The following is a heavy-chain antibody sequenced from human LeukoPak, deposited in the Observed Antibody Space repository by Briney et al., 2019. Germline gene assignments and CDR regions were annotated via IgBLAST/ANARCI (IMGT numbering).Heavy chain of an antibody. J-gene: IGHJ6*04. V-gene: IGHV1-69*13. Sequence: SVKFSCNAYGVAFSSYAISWVRQAPGQGLEWMGAIIPIFGTANYAQKFQGRVTITADESTSTAYMELSSLRSEDTAVYSCARAPVENCSGGSCYDYGMDVWGKGTTVTVSS. CDR2: IIPIFGTA. CDR1: GVAFSSYA. D-gene: IGHD2-15*01. CDR3: ARAPVENCSGGSCYDYGMDV.